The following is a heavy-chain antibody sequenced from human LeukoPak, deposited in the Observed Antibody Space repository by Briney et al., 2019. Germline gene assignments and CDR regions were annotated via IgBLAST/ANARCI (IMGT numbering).Heavy chain of an antibody. V-gene: IGHV1-69*13. J-gene: IGHJ3*02. D-gene: IGHD2-15*01. CDR2: IIPIFGTA. Sequence: SVKVSCKASGGTFSSDAISWVRRAPGQGLEWLGGIIPIFGTANYAQKFQGRVTITADESTSTAYMELSSLRSEDTAVYYCARDVYCSGGSCYTSYAFDIWGQGTMVTVSS. CDR3: ARDVYCSGGSCYTSYAFDI. CDR1: GGTFSSDA.